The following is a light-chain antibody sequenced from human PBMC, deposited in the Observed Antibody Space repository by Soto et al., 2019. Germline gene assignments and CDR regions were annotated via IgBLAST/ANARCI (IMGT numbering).Light chain of an antibody. CDR3: QQYNNSPWT. CDR2: GAS. V-gene: IGKV3-15*01. J-gene: IGKJ1*01. Sequence: EIVMTQSPATLSVSPGERATFSCRASQSINNNLAWYQQKPGQAPRLLIHGASTRATGIPARISGSGSGTKFTLTISSLQSEDFAVYYCQQYNNSPWTFGQGTKV. CDR1: QSINNN.